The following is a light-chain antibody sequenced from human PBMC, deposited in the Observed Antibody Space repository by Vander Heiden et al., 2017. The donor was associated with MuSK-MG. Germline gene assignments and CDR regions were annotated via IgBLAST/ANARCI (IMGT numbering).Light chain of an antibody. CDR1: SSDVGCYNY. J-gene: IGLJ2*01. V-gene: IGLV2-14*01. CDR3: SSYTSSNTFV. CDR2: DVS. Sequence: QSALTQPASVSGSPGQSITISCTGTSSDVGCYNYVSWYQQPPGTAPKLMIFDVSNRPSGVSNRFSGSKSGNTASLTISGLQAEDEADYYCSSYTSSNTFVFGRGTKVTVL.